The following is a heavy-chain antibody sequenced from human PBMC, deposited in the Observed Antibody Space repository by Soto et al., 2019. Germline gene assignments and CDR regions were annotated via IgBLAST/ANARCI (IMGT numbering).Heavy chain of an antibody. V-gene: IGHV4-4*02. Sequence: QVQLQESGPGLVKPSGTLSLTCAVSGASISSSNWWTWVRQSAGKGLEWIGDIYHSGSTTYNPSLKSRVTISVDKAKNQFSLKLTSVTAADSAVYFCVRLQWLIFSLDVWGRGTTVTVSS. J-gene: IGHJ6*02. CDR3: VRLQWLIFSLDV. D-gene: IGHD6-19*01. CDR1: GASISSSNW. CDR2: IYHSGST.